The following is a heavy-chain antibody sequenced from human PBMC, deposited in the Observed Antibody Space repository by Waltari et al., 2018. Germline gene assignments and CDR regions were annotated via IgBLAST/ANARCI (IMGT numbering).Heavy chain of an antibody. D-gene: IGHD4-17*01. CDR2: SRPGNSEC. J-gene: IGHJ4*02. CDR1: GYSFTSYW. CDR3: ARQAYGDYQGFDY. V-gene: IGHV5-51*01. Sequence: EVHLVQSGAEVKKPGESLKISCKGSGYSFTSYWIGWVRQMPGKGLEWMGASRPGNSECRYSPSCQGHGTIAVDKSISTAYLRWSSLEASDTAMYDCARQAYGDYQGFDYWGQGTLVTVSS.